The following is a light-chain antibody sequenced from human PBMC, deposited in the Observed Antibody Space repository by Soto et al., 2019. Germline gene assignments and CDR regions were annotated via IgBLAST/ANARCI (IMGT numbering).Light chain of an antibody. V-gene: IGLV1-47*01. CDR2: RNN. J-gene: IGLJ1*01. CDR3: AAWDDSRGV. CDR1: SSNIGSNY. Sequence: QSVLTQPPSASGTPGQRVTISCSGSSSNIGSNYVYWYQQLPGTAPKLLIYRNNQRPSGVPDRFSGSKSGTSASLAISGLRSEDEADYYCAAWDDSRGVFGTGTKLTVL.